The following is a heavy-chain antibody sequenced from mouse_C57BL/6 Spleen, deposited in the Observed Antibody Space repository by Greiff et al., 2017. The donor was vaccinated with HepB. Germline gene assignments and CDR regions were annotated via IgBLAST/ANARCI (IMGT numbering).Heavy chain of an antibody. J-gene: IGHJ4*01. D-gene: IGHD2-1*01. CDR1: GFTFSDYG. V-gene: IGHV5-17*01. CDR2: ISSGSSTI. CDR3: ARRGYYGNYDYAMDY. Sequence: EVQVVESGGGLVKPGGSLKLSCAASGFTFSDYGMHWVRQAPEKGLEWVAYISSGSSTIYYADTVKGRFTISRDNAKNTLFLQMTSLRSEDTAMYYCARRGYYGNYDYAMDYWGQGTSVTVSS.